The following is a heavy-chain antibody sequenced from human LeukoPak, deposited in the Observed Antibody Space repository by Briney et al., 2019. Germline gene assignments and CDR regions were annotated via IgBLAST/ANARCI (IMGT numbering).Heavy chain of an antibody. V-gene: IGHV1-8*01. CDR1: VYTFTSYD. Sequence: GASVKVSCKASVYTFTSYDINWVRQATGQGLEWMGWMNPNSGNTGYAQKFQGRVTMTRNTSISTAYMELSSLRSEDRAVYYCARDFPYYDILTGYRNYYYGMDVWGQGTTVTV. CDR2: MNPNSGNT. J-gene: IGHJ6*02. D-gene: IGHD3-9*01. CDR3: ARDFPYYDILTGYRNYYYGMDV.